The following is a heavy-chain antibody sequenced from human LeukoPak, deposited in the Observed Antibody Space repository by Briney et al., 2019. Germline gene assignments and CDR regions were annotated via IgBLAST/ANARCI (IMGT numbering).Heavy chain of an antibody. Sequence: GGSLRLSCAASGFTFSSYAMHWVRQAPGKGLEWVAVISYDGSNKYYADSVKGRFTISRDNAKNSLYLQMNSLRAEDTALYYCAREVSEGFDFWGQGTLVTVSS. V-gene: IGHV3-30*04. J-gene: IGHJ4*02. CDR3: AREVSEGFDF. CDR2: ISYDGSNK. D-gene: IGHD3-22*01. CDR1: GFTFSSYA.